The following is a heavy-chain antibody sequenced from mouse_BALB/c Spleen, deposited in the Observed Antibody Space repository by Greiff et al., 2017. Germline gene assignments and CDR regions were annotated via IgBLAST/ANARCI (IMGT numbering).Heavy chain of an antibody. J-gene: IGHJ2*01. CDR1: GFTFSSYA. CDR3: ARGNYYALYYFDY. D-gene: IGHD1-1*02. Sequence: EVMLVESGGGLVKPGGSLKPSCAASGFTFSSYAMSWVRQTPEKRLEWVASISSGGSTYYPDSVKGRFTISRDNARNILYLQMSSLRSEDTAMYYCARGNYYALYYFDYWGQGTTLTVSS. CDR2: ISSGGST. V-gene: IGHV5-6-5*01.